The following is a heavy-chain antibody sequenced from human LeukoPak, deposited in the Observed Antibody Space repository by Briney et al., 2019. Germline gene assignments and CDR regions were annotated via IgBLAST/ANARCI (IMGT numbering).Heavy chain of an antibody. CDR3: ARGSIAAPSPDY. V-gene: IGHV1-69*13. D-gene: IGHD6-6*01. J-gene: IGHJ4*02. CDR2: IIPIFGTA. CDR1: GGTFSSYA. Sequence: ASVKVSCKASGGTFSSYAISWVRQAPGQGLEWMGGIIPIFGTANYAQKFQGRVKITADESTSTAYMELSSLRSEDTAVYYCARGSIAAPSPDYWGQGTLVTVSS.